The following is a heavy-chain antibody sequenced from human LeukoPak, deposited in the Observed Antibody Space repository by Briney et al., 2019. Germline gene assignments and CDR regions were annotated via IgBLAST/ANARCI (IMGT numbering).Heavy chain of an antibody. D-gene: IGHD3-3*01. CDR1: GFTVSSNY. Sequence: GGSLRLSCAASGFTVSSNYMSWVRQAPGKGLEWVSVIYSGGSTYYADSVKGRFTISRDNSKNTLCLQMNSLRAEDTAVYYCARDLSPRAGTYYDFWSGYRGAFDIWGQGTMVTVSS. V-gene: IGHV3-66*01. J-gene: IGHJ3*02. CDR2: IYSGGST. CDR3: ARDLSPRAGTYYDFWSGYRGAFDI.